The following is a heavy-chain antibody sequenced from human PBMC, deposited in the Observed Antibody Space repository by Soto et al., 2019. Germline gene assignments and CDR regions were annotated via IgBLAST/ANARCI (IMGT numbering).Heavy chain of an antibody. Sequence: GGSLRLSCAASGFTFTSHAMSWVRQAPGKGLEWVSGISGSGGYTFYADSVKGRFTISRDNAKNSLYLQMNTLRAEDTAVYYCATGGRISLNSWGQGTLVTVSS. V-gene: IGHV3-23*01. CDR2: ISGSGGYT. D-gene: IGHD3-16*01. CDR1: GFTFTSHA. J-gene: IGHJ5*02. CDR3: ATGGRISLNS.